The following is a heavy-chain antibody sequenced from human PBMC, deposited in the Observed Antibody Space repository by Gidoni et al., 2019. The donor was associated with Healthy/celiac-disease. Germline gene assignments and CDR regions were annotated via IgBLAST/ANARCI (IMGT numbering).Heavy chain of an antibody. D-gene: IGHD6-6*01. CDR3: TRYGEYSSSQDFDY. CDR1: GFTFGDYA. Sequence: EVQLVESGGGLVQPGRSLILSCTASGFTFGDYAISWFRQAPGKGLEWVGFIRSKAYGGTTEYAASVKGRFTISRDDSKSIAYLQMNSLKTEDTAVYYCTRYGEYSSSQDFDYWGQGTLVTVSS. V-gene: IGHV3-49*03. J-gene: IGHJ4*02. CDR2: IRSKAYGGTT.